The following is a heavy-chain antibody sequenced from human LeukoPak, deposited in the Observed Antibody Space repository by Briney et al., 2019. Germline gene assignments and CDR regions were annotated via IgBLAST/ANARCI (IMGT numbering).Heavy chain of an antibody. CDR1: GFPFSSYV. D-gene: IGHD4-23*01. J-gene: IGHJ4*02. Sequence: QPGVSLRLSCAASGFPFSSYVMHWVRQAPGKGLEWVALIYNDGSDKYYADSVKGRFTISRDNSKNTLYLQMNSPRPEDTAVYSCARPLDYGGNAFDSWGQGTLVIVSS. CDR2: IYNDGSDK. V-gene: IGHV3-30-3*01. CDR3: ARPLDYGGNAFDS.